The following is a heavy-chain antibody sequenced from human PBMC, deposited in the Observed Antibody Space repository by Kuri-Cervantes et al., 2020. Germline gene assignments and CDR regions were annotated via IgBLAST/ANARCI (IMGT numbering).Heavy chain of an antibody. CDR3: ARRGGFDWLLNYYYYGMDV. CDR2: ISGSAGST. CDR1: GFTFSNYA. V-gene: IGHV3-23*01. Sequence: GGSLRLSCAASGFTFSNYAMSWVRQAPGKGLEWVSGISGSAGSTYYADSVKGRFTISRDNSKNTLYLQMNSLRDEDTAVYYCARRGGFDWLLNYYYYGMDVWGQGTTVTVSS. J-gene: IGHJ6*02. D-gene: IGHD3-9*01.